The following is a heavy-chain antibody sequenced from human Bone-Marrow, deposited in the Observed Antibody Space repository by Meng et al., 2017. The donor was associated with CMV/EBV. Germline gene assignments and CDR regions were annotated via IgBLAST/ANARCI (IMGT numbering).Heavy chain of an antibody. Sequence: GSLRLSCAVYGGSFSGYYWSWIRQPPGKGLEWIGEINHSGSTNYNPSLKSRVTISVDTSKNQFSLKLSSVTAADTAVYYCARGLVVPAVEGVNWFDPLGQGTLVTVSS. J-gene: IGHJ5*02. CDR3: ARGLVVPAVEGVNWFDP. V-gene: IGHV4-34*01. CDR1: GGSFSGYY. CDR2: INHSGST. D-gene: IGHD2-2*01.